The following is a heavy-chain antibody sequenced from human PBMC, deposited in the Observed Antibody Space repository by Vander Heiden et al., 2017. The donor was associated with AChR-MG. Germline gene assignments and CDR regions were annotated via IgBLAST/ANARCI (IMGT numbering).Heavy chain of an antibody. CDR1: GYSFTSYW. J-gene: IGHJ6*02. Sequence: EVQLVPSGAEVKQPGESLKISCKGSGYSFTSYWIGWVRQMPGKGLEWMGIIYPGDSDTRYSPSFQGQVTISADKSISTAYLQWSSLKASDTAMYYCARPFSGYSSGYNWNYYYGMDVWSQGTTVTVSS. CDR3: ARPFSGYSSGYNWNYYYGMDV. CDR2: IYPGDSDT. D-gene: IGHD6-19*01. V-gene: IGHV5-51*01.